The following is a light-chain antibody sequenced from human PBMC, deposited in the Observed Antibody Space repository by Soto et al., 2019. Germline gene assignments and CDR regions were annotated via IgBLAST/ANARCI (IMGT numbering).Light chain of an antibody. CDR3: QKYGSAWK. CDR2: GAS. CDR1: QSVSNTY. Sequence: VLTKSPGTLSLSPGERATQSCMASQSVSNTYLASSQQNPGQAPRLLIYGASSRATGIPDRFSGSGSGTEFSLTISRPEPGDFAMYYCQKYGSAWKFGQGTPVEIK. V-gene: IGKV3-20*01. J-gene: IGKJ1*01.